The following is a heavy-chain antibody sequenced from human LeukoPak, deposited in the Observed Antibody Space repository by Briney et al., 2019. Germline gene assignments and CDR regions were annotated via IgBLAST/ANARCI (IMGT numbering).Heavy chain of an antibody. V-gene: IGHV4-39*01. CDR1: GGSISSSSYY. D-gene: IGHD6-13*01. CDR3: ARHRIAAVDDAFDI. Sequence: SETLSLTCTVSGGSISSSSYYWGWIRQPPGKGLEWIGSIYYSGSTYYNPSHKSRVTISVDTSKNQFSLKLSSATAADTAVYYCARHRIAAVDDAFDIWGQGTMVTVSS. CDR2: IYYSGST. J-gene: IGHJ3*02.